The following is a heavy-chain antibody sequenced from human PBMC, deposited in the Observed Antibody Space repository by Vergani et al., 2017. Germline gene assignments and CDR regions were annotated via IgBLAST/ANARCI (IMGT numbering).Heavy chain of an antibody. Sequence: QVQLVESGGGVVQPGESLRLSCAASGFHFDQYGMHWVRQAPGKGLEWVGYLRADSTGQQYKDSVKGRFTISRDNSKNTMYLQMNSVRSGDTAIYYCAKDRKSTWYGFDYWGQGTLVTVSS. V-gene: IGHV3-30*02. CDR3: AKDRKSTWYGFDY. CDR2: LRADSTGQ. J-gene: IGHJ4*02. D-gene: IGHD6-13*01. CDR1: GFHFDQYG.